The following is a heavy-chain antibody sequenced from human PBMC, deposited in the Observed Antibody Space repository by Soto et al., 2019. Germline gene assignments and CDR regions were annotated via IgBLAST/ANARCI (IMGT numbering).Heavy chain of an antibody. J-gene: IGHJ6*02. CDR1: GGSFSGYY. Sequence: ETLSLTCAVYGGSFSGYYWSWIRQPPGKGLEWIGEINHSGSTNYNPSLKSRVTISVDTSKNQFSLKLSSVTAADTAVYYCARGRGGWYTYYYYYYGMDVWGQGTTVTVSS. V-gene: IGHV4-34*01. CDR2: INHSGST. CDR3: ARGRGGWYTYYYYYYGMDV. D-gene: IGHD6-19*01.